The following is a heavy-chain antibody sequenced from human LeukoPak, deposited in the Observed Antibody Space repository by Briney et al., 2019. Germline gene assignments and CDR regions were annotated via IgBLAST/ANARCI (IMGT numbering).Heavy chain of an antibody. CDR3: ARAGYCSSTSCYKDAFDI. J-gene: IGHJ3*02. V-gene: IGHV1-46*01. CDR1: GYTFTSYY. CDR2: INPSGGST. Sequence: ASVKVSCKASGYTFTSYYMHWVRQAPGQGLEWMGIINPSGGSTSYAQKFQGRVTMTRDTSTSTVYMELSSLRSEDTAGYYCARAGYCSSTSCYKDAFDIWGQGTMVTVSS. D-gene: IGHD2-2*02.